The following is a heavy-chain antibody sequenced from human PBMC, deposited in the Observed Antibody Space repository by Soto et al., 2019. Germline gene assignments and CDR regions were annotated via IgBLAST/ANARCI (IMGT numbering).Heavy chain of an antibody. D-gene: IGHD6-19*01. V-gene: IGHV3-23*01. Sequence: PGGSLRLSCAASGFTFSSYAMNWVRQAPGKGLEWVSTITGSGSSTYYADFVKGRFSTSRDNSKNTVYLQMNSLRAEDTAVYFCAKDFGTGWYYFDYWGQGTLVTVSS. CDR2: ITGSGSST. CDR3: AKDFGTGWYYFDY. CDR1: GFTFSSYA. J-gene: IGHJ4*02.